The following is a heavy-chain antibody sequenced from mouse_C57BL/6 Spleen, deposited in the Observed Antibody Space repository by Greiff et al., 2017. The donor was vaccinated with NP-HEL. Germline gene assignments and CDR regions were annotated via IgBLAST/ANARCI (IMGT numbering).Heavy chain of an antibody. CDR3: ARGYYGSSYGTVYFDY. CDR2: INPNYGTT. CDR1: GYSFTDYN. Sequence: EVKLMESGPELVKPGASVKISCKASGYSFTDYNMNWVKQSNGKSLEWIGVINPNYGTTSYNQKFKGKATLTVDQSSSTAYMQLNSLTSEDSAVYFCARGYYGSSYGTVYFDYWGQGTTLTVSS. V-gene: IGHV1-39*01. J-gene: IGHJ2*01. D-gene: IGHD1-1*01.